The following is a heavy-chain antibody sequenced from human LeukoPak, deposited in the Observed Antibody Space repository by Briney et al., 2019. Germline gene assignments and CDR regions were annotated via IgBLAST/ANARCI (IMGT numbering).Heavy chain of an antibody. CDR1: GFTFSSYT. J-gene: IGHJ5*02. Sequence: GGVLRLSCAASGFTFSSYTMSWVRQAPGKGLEWVSTITTSDGNTYYADSVKGRFTVSRDNSKNTLFLQMNSLRAEDTAVYYCAKDGGLWVSAHWGDSWGRGTLVTVSS. V-gene: IGHV3-23*01. D-gene: IGHD7-27*01. CDR3: AKDGGLWVSAHWGDS. CDR2: ITTSDGNT.